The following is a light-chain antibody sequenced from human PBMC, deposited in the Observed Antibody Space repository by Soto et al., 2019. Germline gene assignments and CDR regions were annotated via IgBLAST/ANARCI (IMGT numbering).Light chain of an antibody. CDR3: SSYAGSNNNYV. V-gene: IGLV2-8*01. J-gene: IGLJ1*01. Sequence: QSALTQPPSASGSPGQSVTISCTGTSSDVGGYNYVSWYQQHPGKAPKLMIYEVSKRPSGVPDRFSGSKSGNTASLTVSGLQAEDEADYYCSSYAGSNNNYVLGTGTKLTVL. CDR1: SSDVGGYNY. CDR2: EVS.